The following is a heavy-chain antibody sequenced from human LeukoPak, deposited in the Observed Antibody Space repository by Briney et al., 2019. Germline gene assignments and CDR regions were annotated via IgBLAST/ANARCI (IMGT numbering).Heavy chain of an antibody. CDR1: GGSISSSNW. Sequence: TSGTLSLTCAVSGGSISSSNWWSWVRQPPGKGLEWIGEIYHSGSTNYNPSLKSRVTISVDKSKNQFSLKLSSVTAADTAVYYCASILSGYYQYFQHWGQGTLATVSS. D-gene: IGHD3-22*01. J-gene: IGHJ1*01. CDR3: ASILSGYYQYFQH. CDR2: IYHSGST. V-gene: IGHV4-4*02.